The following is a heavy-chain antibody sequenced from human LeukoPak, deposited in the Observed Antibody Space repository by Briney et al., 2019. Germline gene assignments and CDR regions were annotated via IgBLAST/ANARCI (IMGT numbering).Heavy chain of an antibody. Sequence: ASVKVSCKASGYTFTGYYMHWVRQAPGQGLEWMGWINPNSGGTNYAQKFQGRVTMTRDTSISTAYMELSRLRSDDTAVYYCARDGTPNYNSGWVYMDVWGEGTTVTISS. J-gene: IGHJ6*03. CDR1: GYTFTGYY. V-gene: IGHV1-2*02. CDR2: INPNSGGT. D-gene: IGHD5-12*01. CDR3: ARDGTPNYNSGWVYMDV.